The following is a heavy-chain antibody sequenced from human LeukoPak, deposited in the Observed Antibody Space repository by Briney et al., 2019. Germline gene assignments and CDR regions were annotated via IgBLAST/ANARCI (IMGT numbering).Heavy chain of an antibody. J-gene: IGHJ3*02. CDR3: ARSITKKMHAFDI. CDR1: GGSISSGGYP. Sequence: SETLSLTCAVSGGSISSGGYPWSWIRQPPGKGLEWIGYIYHSGSTYYNPSLKSRVTISVDRSKNQFSLKLSSVTAADTAVYYCARSITKKMHAFDIWGQGTMVTVSS. V-gene: IGHV4-30-2*01. D-gene: IGHD1-20*01. CDR2: IYHSGST.